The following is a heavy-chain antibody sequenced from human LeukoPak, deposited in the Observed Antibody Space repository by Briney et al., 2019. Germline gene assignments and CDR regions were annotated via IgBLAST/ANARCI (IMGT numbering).Heavy chain of an antibody. J-gene: IGHJ3*02. Sequence: GGSLRLSCAASGFTFSSYSMNWVRQAPGKGLEWISYISGTSSIINYADSVKGRFTISRDNAKNSLYLQMNSLRAEDTAVYYCARDYDHAFDIWGQGTMVTVSS. V-gene: IGHV3-48*04. CDR2: ISGTSSII. CDR1: GFTFSSYS. D-gene: IGHD3-3*01. CDR3: ARDYDHAFDI.